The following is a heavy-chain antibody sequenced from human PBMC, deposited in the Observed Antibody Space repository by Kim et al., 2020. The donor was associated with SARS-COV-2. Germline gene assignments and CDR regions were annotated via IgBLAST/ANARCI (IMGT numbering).Heavy chain of an antibody. Sequence: SETLSLTCTVSGGSISSYYWSWIRQPPAKGLEWIGYIYYSGSTNYNPSLKSRITISVDTSKNQFSLKLSSVTAADTAVYYCARGKGGYSGYDSGYYFDYWGQGTLVTVSS. CDR1: GGSISSYY. J-gene: IGHJ4*02. CDR2: IYYSGST. V-gene: IGHV4-59*01. D-gene: IGHD5-12*01. CDR3: ARGKGGYSGYDSGYYFDY.